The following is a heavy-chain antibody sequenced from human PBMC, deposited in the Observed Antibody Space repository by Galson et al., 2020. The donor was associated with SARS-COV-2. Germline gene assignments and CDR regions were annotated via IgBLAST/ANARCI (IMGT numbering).Heavy chain of an antibody. CDR3: ARDDPGMTTVTMVYGMDV. D-gene: IGHD4-17*01. V-gene: IGHV1-46*01. CDR2: INPSGGST. CDR1: GYTFTSYY. J-gene: IGHJ6*02. Sequence: ASVKVSCKASGYTFTSYYMHWVRQAPGQGLEWMGIINPSGGSTSYAQKFQGRVTMTRDTSTSTVYMELSSLRSEDTAVYYCARDDPGMTTVTMVYGMDVWGQGTTVTVSS.